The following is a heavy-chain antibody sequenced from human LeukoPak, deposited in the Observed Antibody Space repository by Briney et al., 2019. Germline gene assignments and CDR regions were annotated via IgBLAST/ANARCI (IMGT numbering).Heavy chain of an antibody. D-gene: IGHD2-15*01. V-gene: IGHV4-4*07. Sequence: SQTLSLTCTVSGGSTRSYHWNWIRQPAGKELEWIGRIFTTENTNYNPSLKSRVTMSIDTSKNQFSLKLNSVTAADTAVYYCARSAPPILGYSDYYYYYVDVWGKGTTVTVSS. CDR1: GGSTRSYH. J-gene: IGHJ6*03. CDR3: ARSAPPILGYSDYYYYYVDV. CDR2: IFTTENT.